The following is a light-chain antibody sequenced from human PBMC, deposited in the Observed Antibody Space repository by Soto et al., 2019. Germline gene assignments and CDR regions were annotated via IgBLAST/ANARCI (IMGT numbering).Light chain of an antibody. CDR1: QSVSNNY. CDR3: QQYSTFWT. J-gene: IGKJ1*01. Sequence: EIVLTQSPGTLSLSQGERATLSCRASQSVSNNYLAWYQQKPGQAPRLLIYGASNRATGIPDRFSGGGSETDFILTISRVEPDDIATYYCQQYSTFWTFGQGTKVDIK. CDR2: GAS. V-gene: IGKV3-20*01.